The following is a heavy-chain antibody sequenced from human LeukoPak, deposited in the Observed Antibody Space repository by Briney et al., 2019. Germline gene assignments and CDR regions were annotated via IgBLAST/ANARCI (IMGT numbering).Heavy chain of an antibody. D-gene: IGHD1-14*01. Sequence: GGSLRLSCAASGFTFSSYAMNWVRQAPRKGLEWVSYISSSGSTIYYADSVRGRFTISRDNAKNSLYLQMNSLRAEDTAVYYCASERNDYFDYWGQGTLVTVSS. CDR1: GFTFSSYA. J-gene: IGHJ4*02. V-gene: IGHV3-48*03. CDR3: ASERNDYFDY. CDR2: ISSSGSTI.